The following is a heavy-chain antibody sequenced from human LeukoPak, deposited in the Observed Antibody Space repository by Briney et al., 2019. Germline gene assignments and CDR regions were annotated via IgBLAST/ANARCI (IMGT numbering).Heavy chain of an antibody. Sequence: GGSLRLSCAASGFTFSNHAMNWVRQAPGKGLEWVSAISGSGATTYHADSVKGRFTMSRDNSKNTLYLQMDSLRAEDTAVYYCAKEDGDYLHDYWGQGTLVTVSS. CDR3: AKEDGDYLHDY. J-gene: IGHJ4*02. CDR1: GFTFSNHA. D-gene: IGHD4-17*01. CDR2: ISGSGATT. V-gene: IGHV3-23*01.